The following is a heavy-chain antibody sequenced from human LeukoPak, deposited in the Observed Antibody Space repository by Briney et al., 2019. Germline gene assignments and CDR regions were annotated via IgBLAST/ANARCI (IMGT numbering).Heavy chain of an antibody. V-gene: IGHV3-23*01. CDR2: INYSGGST. CDR3: AKDQGSSGWYEWFDP. Sequence: GGSLRLSCAASGFTFSNFAMNWVRQAPGKGLEWVSTINYSGGSTYYADSVKGRFTVPRDNSKNTLYLQMNSLRADDTAVYYCAKDQGSSGWYEWFDPWGQGTLVTVSS. D-gene: IGHD6-19*01. J-gene: IGHJ5*02. CDR1: GFTFSNFA.